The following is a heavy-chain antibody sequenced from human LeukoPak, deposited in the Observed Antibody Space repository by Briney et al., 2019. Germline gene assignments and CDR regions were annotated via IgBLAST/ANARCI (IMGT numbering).Heavy chain of an antibody. J-gene: IGHJ4*02. CDR1: GFIFSGSW. D-gene: IGHD2-15*01. Sequence: GGSLRLSCTASGFIFSGSWMAWIRQAPGKGLEWVAIIKKDGSEKYYVDSMKGRFTISRDNAKNSLFLQMDSLRAEDTAIYYCTTDTWYSAGHWGQGTLVTVSS. CDR2: IKKDGSEK. CDR3: TTDTWYSAGH. V-gene: IGHV3-7*03.